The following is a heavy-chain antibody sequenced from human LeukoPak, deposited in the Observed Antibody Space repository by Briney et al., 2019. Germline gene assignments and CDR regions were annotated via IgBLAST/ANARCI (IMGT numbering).Heavy chain of an antibody. CDR3: ARDPVSYRHNFFDP. J-gene: IGHJ5*02. V-gene: IGHV6-1*01. CDR2: TYYRSQQWSH. Sequence: SQTLSLTCVLSGDSVSTTSGTWNWIRQSPSRGLEWLGRTYYRSQQWSHDYAPSLRSRMTIAPDTANNQFSLHLNSVTPEDTAIYYCARDPVSYRHNFFDPWGQGTLVTVSS. D-gene: IGHD5-18*01. CDR1: GDSVSTTSGT.